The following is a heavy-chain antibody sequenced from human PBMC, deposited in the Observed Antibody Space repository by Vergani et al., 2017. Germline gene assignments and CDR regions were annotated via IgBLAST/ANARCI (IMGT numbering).Heavy chain of an antibody. CDR3: VKDIAASGTYWCFDL. D-gene: IGHD6-13*01. Sequence: EVQLVESGGGLVQPGRSLRLSCAASGFTFDDYAMHWVRQAPGKGLEWVSGINWNSDSIAYADSVKGRFTISRDNAKNSLYLQMNSLRAEDTALYYCVKDIAASGTYWCFDLWGRGTLVTVSS. J-gene: IGHJ2*01. V-gene: IGHV3-9*01. CDR2: INWNSDSI. CDR1: GFTFDDYA.